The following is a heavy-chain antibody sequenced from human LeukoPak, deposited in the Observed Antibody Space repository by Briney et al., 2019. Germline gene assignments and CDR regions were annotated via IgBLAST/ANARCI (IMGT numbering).Heavy chain of an antibody. J-gene: IGHJ3*02. CDR1: GFTFSSYS. Sequence: GGSLRLPCAASGFTFSSYSMNWVRQAPGKGLEWVSSISSSSSYIYYADSVKGRFTISRDNAKNSLYLQMNSLRAEDTAVYYCARSASAGAFDIWGQGTMVTVSS. CDR3: ARSASAGAFDI. CDR2: ISSSSSYI. V-gene: IGHV3-21*01.